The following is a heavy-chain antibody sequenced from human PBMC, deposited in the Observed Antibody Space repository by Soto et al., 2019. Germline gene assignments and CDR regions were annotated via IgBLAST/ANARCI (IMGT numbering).Heavy chain of an antibody. CDR2: IDPSDSYT. CDR3: ARNYGFGFLEWLLVY. V-gene: IGHV5-10-1*01. D-gene: IGHD3-3*01. CDR1: GYSFTSYW. Sequence: GESLKISCKGSGYSFTSYWISWVRQMPGKGLEWMGRIDPSDSYTNYSPSFQGHVTISADKSISTAYLQWSSLKASDTAMYYCARNYGFGFLEWLLVYWGQGTLVTVSS. J-gene: IGHJ4*02.